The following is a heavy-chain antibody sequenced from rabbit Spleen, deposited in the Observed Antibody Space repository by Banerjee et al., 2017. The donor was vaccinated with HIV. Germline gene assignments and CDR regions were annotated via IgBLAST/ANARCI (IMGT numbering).Heavy chain of an antibody. CDR3: ARGSATMTMVITGFYFNL. CDR2: IYADRSGST. V-gene: IGHV1S40*01. CDR1: GFSFSSSYY. Sequence: QSLEESGGDLVKPEGSLTLTCTASGFSFSSSYYMCWVRQAPGKGLECIGCIYADRSGSTYYANWAKGRFTISKTSSTTVTLQMTRLTAADTATYFCARGSATMTMVITGFYFNLWGPGTLVTVS. J-gene: IGHJ4*01. D-gene: IGHD2-1*01.